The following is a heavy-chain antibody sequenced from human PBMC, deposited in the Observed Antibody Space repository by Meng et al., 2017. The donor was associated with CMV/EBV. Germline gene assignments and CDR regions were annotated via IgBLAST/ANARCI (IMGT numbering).Heavy chain of an antibody. J-gene: IGHJ4*02. CDR2: ITSSSDYV. CDR1: GFTFRTYN. V-gene: IGHV3-21*01. D-gene: IGHD3/OR15-3a*01. Sequence: GESLKISCAASGFTFRTYNMNWVRQAPGKGLEWVSSITSSSDYVRYAGSVKGRFTISRDNAMNALYLQMNNVRAEDTAVYYCARVGPRVTFVGFSFDFWGLGTLVTVSS. CDR3: ARVGPRVTFVGFSFDF.